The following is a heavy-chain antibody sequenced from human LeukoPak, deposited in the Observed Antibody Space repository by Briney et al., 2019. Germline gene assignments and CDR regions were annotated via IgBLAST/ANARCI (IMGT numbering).Heavy chain of an antibody. Sequence: ASVKVSCTASGYTFTGYGISWVRQAPGQGLEWMGWISAYNGNTNYAQKLQGRVTMTTDTSTSTAYMELRSLRSDDTAVYYCARYYYDSSGVVGFDPWGQGTLVTVSS. CDR1: GYTFTGYG. D-gene: IGHD3-22*01. CDR3: ARYYYDSSGVVGFDP. J-gene: IGHJ5*02. V-gene: IGHV1-18*01. CDR2: ISAYNGNT.